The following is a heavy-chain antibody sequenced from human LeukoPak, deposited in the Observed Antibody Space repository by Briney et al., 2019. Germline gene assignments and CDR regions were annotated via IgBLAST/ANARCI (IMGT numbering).Heavy chain of an antibody. J-gene: IGHJ4*02. CDR2: INHNGST. CDR1: GGSFSGYY. Sequence: SETLSLTCAVYGGSFSGYYWSGIRQPPGKGLEWIGEINHNGSTNYNPALKRRVTISVDTSKNQFSLKLNSVTAEDTAVFYCVAYDSGNYRAYFDSWGQGIMVTVSS. V-gene: IGHV4-34*01. D-gene: IGHD3-10*01. CDR3: VAYDSGNYRAYFDS.